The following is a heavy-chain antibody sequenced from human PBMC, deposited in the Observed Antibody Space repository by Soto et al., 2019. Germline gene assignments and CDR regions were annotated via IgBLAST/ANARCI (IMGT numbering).Heavy chain of an antibody. CDR1: GGSLSGYY. CDR2: INRSGST. J-gene: IGHJ5*02. CDR3: ARGLLGGAAT. V-gene: IGHV4-34*01. D-gene: IGHD3-16*01. Sequence: QVQQQQWGAGLLKPSETLSLTCAVYGGSLSGYYWSWIRQPPGKGLEWIGEINRSGSTNYIPSLKSRVIISVDTSKNLFSLKLSSVTAADTAVYYCARGLLGGAATWGQGTLVTVSS.